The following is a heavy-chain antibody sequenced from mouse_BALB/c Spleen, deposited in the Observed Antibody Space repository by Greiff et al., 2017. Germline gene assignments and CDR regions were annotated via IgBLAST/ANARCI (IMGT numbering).Heavy chain of an antibody. CDR2: IDPENGDT. J-gene: IGHJ4*01. CDR1: GFNIKDYY. V-gene: IGHV14-4*02. Sequence: VQLQQSGAELVRSGASVKLSCTASGFNIKDYYMHWVKQRPEQGLEWIGWIDPENGDTEYAPKFQGKATMTADTSSNTAYLQLSSLTSEDTAVYYCARRNLYYAMDYWGQGTSVTVSS. CDR3: ARRNLYYAMDY.